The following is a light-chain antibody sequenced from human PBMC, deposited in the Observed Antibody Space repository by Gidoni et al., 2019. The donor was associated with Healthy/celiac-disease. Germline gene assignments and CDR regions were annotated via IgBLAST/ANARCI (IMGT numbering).Light chain of an antibody. CDR2: DAS. V-gene: IGKV3-11*01. CDR1: QSVSSY. Sequence: EIVLTQSPATLSLSPGERATLSCRASQSVSSYLAWYQQKPGKAPRLLIYDASNRATGIPARFSGSGSGTDFTLTISSLEPEDFAVYYCQQRSNWLRAFGGGTKVEIK. J-gene: IGKJ4*01. CDR3: QQRSNWLRA.